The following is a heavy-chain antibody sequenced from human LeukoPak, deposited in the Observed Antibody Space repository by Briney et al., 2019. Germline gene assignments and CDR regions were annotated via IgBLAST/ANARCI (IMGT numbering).Heavy chain of an antibody. V-gene: IGHV3-64*02. Sequence: GGSLRLSCAASGFTFTDYAMHWVRQAPGKGLEYVSAISSNGGSAYYADSVKGRFTISRDNSKNTLYLQMNSLRAEDTAVYYCARTPIKGVVPTSPRRSAFDIWGQGTMVTVSS. CDR2: ISSNGGSA. J-gene: IGHJ3*02. CDR3: ARTPIKGVVPTSPRRSAFDI. D-gene: IGHD2-2*01. CDR1: GFTFTDYA.